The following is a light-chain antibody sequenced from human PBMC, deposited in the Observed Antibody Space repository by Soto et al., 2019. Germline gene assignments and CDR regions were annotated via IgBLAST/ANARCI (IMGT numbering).Light chain of an antibody. J-gene: IGKJ5*01. CDR3: QQYGESPIT. CDR2: AAS. Sequence: SALTPYLGHLSLSPGERATLSCRASQSVSSSHLAWYQHKPGQTPRLLIYAASSRATGSPDRFSGGGSGTDFTLTISRLEPEDFAVYYCQQYGESPITFGQGTRLEIK. V-gene: IGKV3-20*01. CDR1: QSVSSSH.